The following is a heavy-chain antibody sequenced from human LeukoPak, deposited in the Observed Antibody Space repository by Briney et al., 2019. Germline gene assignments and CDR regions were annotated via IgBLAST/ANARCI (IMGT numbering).Heavy chain of an antibody. J-gene: IGHJ4*02. CDR3: ARAAGNSAXYYFDY. CDR2: INPSGGST. CDR1: GYTFTSYY. D-gene: IGHD4-23*01. V-gene: IGHV1-46*01. Sequence: ASVKVSCKASGYTFTSYYMHWVRQAPGQGLEWMGIINPSGGSTRYAQKFQGSVTMTRDTSTSTVYMELSSLRSDDTAVYFCARAAGNSAXYYFDYWGQGTLVTVSS.